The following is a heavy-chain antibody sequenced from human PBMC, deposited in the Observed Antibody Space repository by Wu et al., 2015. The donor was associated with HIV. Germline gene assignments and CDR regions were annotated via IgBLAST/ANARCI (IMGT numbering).Heavy chain of an antibody. J-gene: IGHJ4*02. V-gene: IGHV1-2*02. CDR3: ARGGAAARNYYFDY. CDR2: INPNSGGT. D-gene: IGHD6-25*01. CDR1: GYTFTGYY. Sequence: QVQLVQSGAEVKKPGASVKVSCKASGYTFTGYYIHWVRQAPGQGLEWMGEINPNSGGTNYAQKFQGRVTMTRDASISTAYMELTRLRSDDTAVYYCARGGAAARNYYFDYWGQGTLVTVSS.